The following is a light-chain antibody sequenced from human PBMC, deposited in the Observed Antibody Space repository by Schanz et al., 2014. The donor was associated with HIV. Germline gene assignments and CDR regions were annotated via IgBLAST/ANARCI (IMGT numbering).Light chain of an antibody. J-gene: IGKJ1*01. Sequence: TQSPATLSLSPGERATLSCRASQSVNSDLAWYQQKPGQAPRLLIYDASNRATGIPARFSGSGSGTEFTLTISSLQSEDFAVYYCQQYNSWPRTFGQGTKVEIK. CDR3: QQYNSWPRT. CDR1: QSVNSD. V-gene: IGKV3D-15*01. CDR2: DAS.